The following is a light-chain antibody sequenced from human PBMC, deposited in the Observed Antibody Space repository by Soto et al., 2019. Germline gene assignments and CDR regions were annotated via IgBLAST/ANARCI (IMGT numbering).Light chain of an antibody. CDR3: QHSYTTPVRIT. V-gene: IGKV1-39*01. CDR1: QNINIY. J-gene: IGKJ5*01. Sequence: ESPLTQCPSPLSAFVVDRVTITYQASQNINIYLKWYQHKPGTAPNLLIYGASSLQSGVPSRFSGSGSGTEFTLTISRLQPEDFATYYCQHSYTTPVRITSAQATRVEIK. CDR2: GAS.